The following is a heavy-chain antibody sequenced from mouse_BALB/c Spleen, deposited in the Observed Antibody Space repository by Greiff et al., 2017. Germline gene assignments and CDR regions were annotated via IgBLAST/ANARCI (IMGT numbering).Heavy chain of an antibody. V-gene: IGHV14-4*02. D-gene: IGHD1-1*01. CDR3: RGENYGSSYTLDY. J-gene: IGHJ2*01. CDR1: GFNIKDYY. CDR2: IDPENGDT. Sequence: VQLQQSGAELVRSGASVKLSCTASGFNIKDYYMHWVKQRPEQGLEWIGWIDPENGDTEYAPKFQGKATMTADTSSNTAYLQLSSLTSEDTAVYYCRGENYGSSYTLDYWGQGTTLTVSS.